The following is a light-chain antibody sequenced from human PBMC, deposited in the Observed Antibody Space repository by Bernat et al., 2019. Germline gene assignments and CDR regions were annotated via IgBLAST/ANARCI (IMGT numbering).Light chain of an antibody. CDR1: SSDVGSYNI. CDR2: EGS. J-gene: IGLJ7*01. CDR3: CSYADSRTFAV. Sequence: QPALTQPASVSGSPGQSITISCTGTSSDVGSYNIVSWYQKHPGKAPQLIIYEGSKRPSGVSNRFPCSKSGNTASLTISGLQAEDVADYYRCSYADSRTFAVCGGGTQLPVL. V-gene: IGLV2-23*01.